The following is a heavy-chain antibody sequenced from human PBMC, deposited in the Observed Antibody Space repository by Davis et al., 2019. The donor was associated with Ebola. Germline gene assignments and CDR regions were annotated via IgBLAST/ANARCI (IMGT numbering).Heavy chain of an antibody. CDR2: VSASGSFT. Sequence: PGGSLRLSCAASGFTFSNCAMSWVRQAPGKGLEWVSTVSASGSFTYYVDSVKGRFTISRDNSKNTLYLQMNSLRAEDTAVYYCARSIISNVMITPGVYFGYWGQGTLVTVSS. J-gene: IGHJ4*02. D-gene: IGHD3-16*01. V-gene: IGHV3-23*01. CDR1: GFTFSNCA. CDR3: ARSIISNVMITPGVYFGY.